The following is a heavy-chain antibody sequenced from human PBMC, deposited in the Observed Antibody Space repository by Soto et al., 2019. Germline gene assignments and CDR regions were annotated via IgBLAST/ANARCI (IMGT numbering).Heavy chain of an antibody. CDR2: IYSGGST. CDR1: GFTVSRNY. J-gene: IGHJ6*02. V-gene: IGHV3-53*01. D-gene: IGHD2-2*01. CDR3: ARVPAANYYGMDV. Sequence: PGGSLTLSCAASGFTVSRNYMSWVRQAPGKGLEWVSVIYSGGSTYYGDSVKGRFTISRDNSKNTLYLQMNSLSAEDTAVYYCARVPAANYYGMDVWGQGTTVTVSS.